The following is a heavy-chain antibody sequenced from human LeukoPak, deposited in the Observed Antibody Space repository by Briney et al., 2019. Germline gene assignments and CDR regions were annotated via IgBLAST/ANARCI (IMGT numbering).Heavy chain of an antibody. Sequence: ASVKVSCKASGYTFTSYGITWVRRAPGQGLEWMGWITYNGNTNYAQNLQGRVTMTTDTSTSTAYMELRNLRSDDTAVYYCARGTTVTLFDYWGQGTLVTVSS. J-gene: IGHJ4*02. D-gene: IGHD4-17*01. CDR1: GYTFTSYG. V-gene: IGHV1-18*01. CDR2: ITYNGNT. CDR3: ARGTTVTLFDY.